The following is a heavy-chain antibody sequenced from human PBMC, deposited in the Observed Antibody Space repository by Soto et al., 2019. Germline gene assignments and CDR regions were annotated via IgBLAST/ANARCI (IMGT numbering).Heavy chain of an antibody. CDR1: GYTFTGYY. CDR3: ARGTHIVVVPAAIPFDY. V-gene: IGHV1-2*04. CDR2: INPNSGGT. D-gene: IGHD2-2*02. J-gene: IGHJ4*02. Sequence: GASVKVSCKASGYTFTGYYMHWVRQAPGQGLEWMGWINPNSGGTNYAQKFQGWVTMTRDTSISTAYMELSRLRSDDTAVYYCARGTHIVVVPAAIPFDYWGQGTLVTAPQ.